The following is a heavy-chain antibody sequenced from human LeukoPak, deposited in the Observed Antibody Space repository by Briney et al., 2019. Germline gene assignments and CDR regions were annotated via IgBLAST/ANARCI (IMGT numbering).Heavy chain of an antibody. CDR3: AKDLHYYGPGSSPQY. J-gene: IGHJ4*02. V-gene: IGHV3-30*18. CDR2: ISYDGSTK. CDR1: GFTFSNYA. Sequence: GGSLRLSCEASGFTFSNYAMHWVRRAPGKGLEWVALISYDGSTKHYADSVKGRFTISRDNSKNTLSLQINSLRSEDTAVYYCAKDLHYYGPGSSPQYWGQGTLVTVST. D-gene: IGHD3-10*01.